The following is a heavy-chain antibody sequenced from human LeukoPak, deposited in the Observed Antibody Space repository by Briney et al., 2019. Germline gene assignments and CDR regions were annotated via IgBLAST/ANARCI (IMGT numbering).Heavy chain of an antibody. V-gene: IGHV4-59*01. CDR2: IYYSGST. D-gene: IGHD4-17*01. J-gene: IGHJ5*02. CDR3: ARGGRTTGRVGPSWFDP. Sequence: SETLSLTCTVSGGSISRYYWSWIRQPPGKGLEWIGYIYYSGSTNYNPSLKSRVTISVDTSKNQFSLKLSSVTAADTAVYYCARGGRTTGRVGPSWFDPWGQGTLVTVSS. CDR1: GGSISRYY.